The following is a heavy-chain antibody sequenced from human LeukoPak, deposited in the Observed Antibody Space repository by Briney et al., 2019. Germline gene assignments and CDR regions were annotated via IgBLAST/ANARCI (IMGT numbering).Heavy chain of an antibody. V-gene: IGHV1-2*02. D-gene: IGHD6-19*01. Sequence: ASVKVSCKASGNTFTGYYTHWVRQAPGQGLEWMGWINPNSGGTNYAQKFQGRVIMTRDTSITTAYMELSGLRSDDTAMYYCARGPVAGDVSFDYWDQGTLVTVSS. CDR2: INPNSGGT. J-gene: IGHJ4*02. CDR1: GNTFTGYY. CDR3: ARGPVAGDVSFDY.